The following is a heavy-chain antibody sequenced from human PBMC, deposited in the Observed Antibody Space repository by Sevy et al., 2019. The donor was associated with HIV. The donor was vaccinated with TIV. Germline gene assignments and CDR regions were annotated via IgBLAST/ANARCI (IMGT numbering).Heavy chain of an antibody. CDR2: ISYDGNDK. D-gene: IGHD3-3*01. CDR1: GFTFSRFG. J-gene: IGHJ6*02. V-gene: IGHV3-30*04. CDR3: ARDQQITIVGEITDYYIYYGMDV. Sequence: GRSLRLSCAVSGFTFSRFGMHWVRQAPGKGWEWVAVISYDGNDKHYAESVKGRFTISRDNSKNTLHMEMNSLRAEDTAVYYCARDQQITIVGEITDYYIYYGMDVWGQGTTVTVSS.